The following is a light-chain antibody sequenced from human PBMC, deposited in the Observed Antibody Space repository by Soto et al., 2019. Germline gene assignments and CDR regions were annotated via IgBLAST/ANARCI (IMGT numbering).Light chain of an antibody. V-gene: IGKV3D-15*01. CDR3: QQYNNWPLT. CDR2: GAS. CDR1: QNVSSN. Sequence: TQSPVTLSFSPVEISTLSCSSSQNVSSNLLVWYQQHPGQAPRLLIYGASTRATGVPARFSGGGSGTEFTPTITSLQSEDFAVYWCQQYNNWPLTFGPGTRLEIK. J-gene: IGKJ5*01.